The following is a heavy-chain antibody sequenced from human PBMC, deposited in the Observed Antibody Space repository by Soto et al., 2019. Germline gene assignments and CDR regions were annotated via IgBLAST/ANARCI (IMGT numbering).Heavy chain of an antibody. CDR2: IYSGGST. J-gene: IGHJ6*02. CDR1: GFTVSSNY. CDR3: AREWELPNYYGMDV. D-gene: IGHD1-26*01. Sequence: PGGSLRLSCAASGFTVSSNYMSWVRQAPGKGLEWVSVIYSGGSTYYADSVKGRFTISRHNSKNTVHLQMNSLRAEDTAVYYCAREWELPNYYGMDVWGQGTTVTVSS. V-gene: IGHV3-53*01.